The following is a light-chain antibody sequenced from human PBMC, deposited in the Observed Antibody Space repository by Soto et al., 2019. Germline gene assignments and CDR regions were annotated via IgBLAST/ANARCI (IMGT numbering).Light chain of an antibody. CDR2: DAS. J-gene: IGKJ1*01. CDR3: QQRSNWRT. CDR1: QSVSSY. Sequence: EIVLTQPPATLALSPGARATLSCRASQSVSSYLAWYQQKPGQAPRLLIYDASNRATGIPARFSGSGSGTDFTLTISSLEPEDFAVYYCQQRSNWRTFGQGTKVEIK. V-gene: IGKV3-11*01.